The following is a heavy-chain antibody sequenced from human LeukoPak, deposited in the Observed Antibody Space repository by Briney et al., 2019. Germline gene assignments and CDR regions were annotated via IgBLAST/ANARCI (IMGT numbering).Heavy chain of an antibody. CDR2: FYYSGST. V-gene: IGHV4-59*08. D-gene: IGHD6-19*01. Sequence: MASETRSLTCTVSGGSISSDYWSWIRQPPGKGLEWIGYFYYSGSTDYNPSLKSRVTISVDTSKNQFSLKLSSVTAADTAVYYCARHYSSGWSDCWGQGTLVTVSS. J-gene: IGHJ5*01. CDR1: GGSISSDY. CDR3: ARHYSSGWSDC.